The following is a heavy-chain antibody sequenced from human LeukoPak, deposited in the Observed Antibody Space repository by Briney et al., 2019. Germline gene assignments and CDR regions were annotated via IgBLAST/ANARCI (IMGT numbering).Heavy chain of an antibody. V-gene: IGHV4-34*01. CDR2: INHSGST. CDR1: GGSFSGYY. Sequence: SETLSLTCAVSGGSFSGYYWSWVRQPPGKGLEWIGEINHSGSTNYNPSLTSRVTISVDTSKNQFSLKLSSVTAADTAVYYCARGQDDILTGEYWFDPWGQGTLVTVSS. D-gene: IGHD3-9*01. CDR3: ARGQDDILTGEYWFDP. J-gene: IGHJ5*02.